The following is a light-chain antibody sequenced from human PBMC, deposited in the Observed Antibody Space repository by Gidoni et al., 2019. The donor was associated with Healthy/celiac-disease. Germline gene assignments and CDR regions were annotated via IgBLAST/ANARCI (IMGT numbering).Light chain of an antibody. Sequence: DIVMTQSPATLSVSPGERATLSCRASQSVSSNLAWYQQKPVQAPRLLIYGASTRATGIPARFSGSGSGTEFTLTISSLQSEDFAVYYCQQYNNWPRTFGGGTKVEIK. J-gene: IGKJ4*01. V-gene: IGKV3-15*01. CDR1: QSVSSN. CDR2: GAS. CDR3: QQYNNWPRT.